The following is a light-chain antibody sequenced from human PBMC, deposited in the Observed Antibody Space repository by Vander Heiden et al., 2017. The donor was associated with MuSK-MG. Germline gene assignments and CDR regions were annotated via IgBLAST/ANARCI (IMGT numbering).Light chain of an antibody. J-gene: IGLJ3*02. V-gene: IGLV2-11*01. CDR1: RHDVGGYNY. CDR2: DVD. CDR3: CSYAGGYTWV. Sequence: HSALTPTRSVPGSPGQSFAVSCTQSRHDVGGYNYVAWYQQHPGKAPELMIYDVDKRPSGVPDRFSGSKSGNTASLTISGLQAEDEGDYYCCSYAGGYTWVFGGGTKLTVL.